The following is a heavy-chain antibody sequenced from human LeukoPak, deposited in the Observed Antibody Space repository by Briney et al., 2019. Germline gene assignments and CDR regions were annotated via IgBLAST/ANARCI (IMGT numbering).Heavy chain of an antibody. Sequence: GGSLRLSCVASGFSLSGYWMYWVRQAPGKGLMYISRNNGDGSTTNYADVVKGRFTMSRDNSKNTLSLQMNSLRLEDTAVYYCAKDSWSRNGIYDPFDIWGQGTMVTVSS. CDR3: AKDSWSRNGIYDPFDI. CDR2: NNGDGSTT. D-gene: IGHD2-8*01. CDR1: GFSLSGYW. J-gene: IGHJ3*02. V-gene: IGHV3-74*01.